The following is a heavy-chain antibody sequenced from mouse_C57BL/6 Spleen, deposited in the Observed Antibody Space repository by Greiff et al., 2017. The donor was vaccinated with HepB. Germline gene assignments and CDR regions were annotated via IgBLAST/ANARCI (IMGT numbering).Heavy chain of an antibody. J-gene: IGHJ3*01. CDR2: IEPETGGT. CDR3: TSLARFAY. Sequence: VQLQQSGAELVRPGASVTLSCKATGYTFTDYEMHWVKQTPVHGLEWIGAIEPETGGTAYNQKFKGKAILTADKSSSTAYMELRSLTSEDSAVYYYTSLARFAYWGQGTLVTVSA. CDR1: GYTFTDYE. V-gene: IGHV1-15*01.